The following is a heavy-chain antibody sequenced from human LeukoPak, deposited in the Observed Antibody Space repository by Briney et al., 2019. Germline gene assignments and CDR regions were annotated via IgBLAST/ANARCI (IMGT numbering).Heavy chain of an antibody. J-gene: IGHJ4*02. Sequence: ASVKVSCKTSGYSFSGYGVTWVRQAPGQGLEWMGWINPNSGGTNYAQKFQGRVTMTRDTSISTAYMELSRLRSDDTAVYYCAREMEYYDFWSGYYMGHYFDYWGQGTLVTVSS. D-gene: IGHD3-3*01. CDR1: GYSFSGYG. V-gene: IGHV1-2*02. CDR2: INPNSGGT. CDR3: AREMEYYDFWSGYYMGHYFDY.